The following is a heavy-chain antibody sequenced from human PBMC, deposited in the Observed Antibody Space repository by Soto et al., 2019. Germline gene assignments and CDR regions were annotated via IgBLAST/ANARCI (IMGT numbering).Heavy chain of an antibody. D-gene: IGHD3-3*01. Sequence: EVQLVESGGGLVQPGGSLRLSCAASGFTFSSYWMHWVRQAPGKGLVWVSRINSDVSSTSYADSVKGRFTISRDNAKNTLYLQMNSLRAEDKAVYYCARAQFLEWLLYYYYYMDVWGKGTTVTVSS. V-gene: IGHV3-74*01. CDR2: INSDVSST. CDR3: ARAQFLEWLLYYYYYMDV. J-gene: IGHJ6*03. CDR1: GFTFSSYW.